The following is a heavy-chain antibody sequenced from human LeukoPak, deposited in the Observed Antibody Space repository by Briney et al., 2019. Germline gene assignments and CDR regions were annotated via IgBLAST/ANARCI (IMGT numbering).Heavy chain of an antibody. D-gene: IGHD3-22*01. CDR3: AKERGDYDSSGYYGE. CDR1: GFTFSGYA. J-gene: IGHJ4*02. CDR2: ISGDTGST. V-gene: IGHV3-23*01. Sequence: GGSLRLSCAASGFTFSGYAMSWLRQAPGKGLEFVSAISGDTGSTFYADSVKGRFTVSRDNAKNSLYLQMNSLRAEDTALYYCAKERGDYDSSGYYGEWGQGTLVTVSS.